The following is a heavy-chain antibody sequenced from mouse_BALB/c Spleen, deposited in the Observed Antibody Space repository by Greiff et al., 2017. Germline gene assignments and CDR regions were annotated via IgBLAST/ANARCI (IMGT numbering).Heavy chain of an antibody. Sequence: EVQLVESGGGLVQPGGSMKLSCVASGFTFSNYWMNWVRQSPEKGLEWVAEIRLKSNNYATHYAESVKGRFTISRDDSKSSVYLQMNNLRAEDTGIYYCTRDSPWFAYWGQGTLVTVSA. CDR2: IRLKSNNYAT. CDR3: TRDSPWFAY. J-gene: IGHJ3*01. V-gene: IGHV6-6*02. CDR1: GFTFSNYW.